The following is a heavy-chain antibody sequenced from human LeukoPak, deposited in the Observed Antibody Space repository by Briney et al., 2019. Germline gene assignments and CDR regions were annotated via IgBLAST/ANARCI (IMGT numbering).Heavy chain of an antibody. Sequence: GGSLRLSCAASGFTFSSYAMHWVRQAPGKGLEWVAVISYDGSNKYYADSVKGRFTISRDNSKNTLYLQMNSLRAEDTAVYYCAREAVGNYFDYWGQGTLVTVSS. CDR2: ISYDGSNK. D-gene: IGHD3-10*01. J-gene: IGHJ4*02. CDR3: AREAVGNYFDY. CDR1: GFTFSSYA. V-gene: IGHV3-30-3*01.